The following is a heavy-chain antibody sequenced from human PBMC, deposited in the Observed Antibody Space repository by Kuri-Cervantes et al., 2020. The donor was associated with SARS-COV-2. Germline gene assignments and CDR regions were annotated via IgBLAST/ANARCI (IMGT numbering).Heavy chain of an antibody. CDR1: GFTFSSYW. CDR3: ARGSTYYDFCCGYYAGEYFQH. CDR2: IKQDGSEK. Sequence: GGSLRLSCAASGFTFSSYWMHWVRQAPGKGLEWVANIKQDGSEKYYVDSVKGRFTISRDNAKNSLYLQMNSLRAEDTAVYYCARGSTYYDFCCGYYAGEYFQHWGQGTLVTVSS. V-gene: IGHV3-7*01. D-gene: IGHD3-3*01. J-gene: IGHJ1*01.